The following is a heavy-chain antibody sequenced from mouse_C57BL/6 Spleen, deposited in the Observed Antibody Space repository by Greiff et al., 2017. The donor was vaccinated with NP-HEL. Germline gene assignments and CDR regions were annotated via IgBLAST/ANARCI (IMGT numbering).Heavy chain of an antibody. J-gene: IGHJ4*01. Sequence: QVQLQQPGAELVMPGASVKLSCKASGYTFTSYWMHWVKQRPGQGLEWIGEIDPSDSHTNYNQKFKGKSTLTVDKSSSTAYMQLSSLTSEDSAVYYCARWNYSKRDYYAMDYWGQGTSVTVSS. V-gene: IGHV1-69*01. D-gene: IGHD2-5*01. CDR2: IDPSDSHT. CDR3: ARWNYSKRDYYAMDY. CDR1: GYTFTSYW.